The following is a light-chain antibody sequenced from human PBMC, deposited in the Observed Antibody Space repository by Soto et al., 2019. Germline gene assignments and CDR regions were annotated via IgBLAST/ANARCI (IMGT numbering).Light chain of an antibody. CDR1: QSVSSN. CDR2: GAS. V-gene: IGKV3-15*01. CDR3: QHYNNWPPWT. Sequence: EIVMTQSPATLSVSPGERGTFGCWASQSVSSNLAWYQQKPGQAPRLLFYGASIRATGIPARFSGSGSGTEFTLTISSLQSEDFAVYYCQHYNNWPPWTFGQGTKVDIK. J-gene: IGKJ1*01.